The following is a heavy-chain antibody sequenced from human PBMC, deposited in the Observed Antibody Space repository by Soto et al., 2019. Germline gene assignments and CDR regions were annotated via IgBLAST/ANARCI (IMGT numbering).Heavy chain of an antibody. Sequence: GGSLRLSCSASGFTFSDYAMTWVRQAPGKALEWVSAIGGSGRSTYYADSVKGRFTISRDNYKNTLFLQMNSLRAEDTAVYFCAKGTANDPRVYDYWGQGTLVTVS. CDR3: AKGTANDPRVYDY. J-gene: IGHJ4*02. V-gene: IGHV3-23*01. D-gene: IGHD1-1*01. CDR1: GFTFSDYA. CDR2: IGGSGRST.